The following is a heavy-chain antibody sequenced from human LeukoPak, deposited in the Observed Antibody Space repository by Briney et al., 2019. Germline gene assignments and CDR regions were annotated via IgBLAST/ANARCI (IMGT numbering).Heavy chain of an antibody. Sequence: GGSLRLSCAASGFSFSGYSINWVRQAPGKGLEWVSSIRHSSSYIYYADSVKGRFTISRDNAKNSLYLQMNSLRAEDTAVYYCARGRGCSSMSCYPDYWGQGTLVTVSS. CDR1: GFSFSGYS. V-gene: IGHV3-21*01. CDR2: IRHSSSYI. D-gene: IGHD2-2*01. CDR3: ARGRGCSSMSCYPDY. J-gene: IGHJ4*02.